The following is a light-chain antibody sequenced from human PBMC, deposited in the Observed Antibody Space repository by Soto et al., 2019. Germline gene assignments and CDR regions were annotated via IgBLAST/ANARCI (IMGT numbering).Light chain of an antibody. CDR1: QSVRTY. CDR3: QQYNSSPRT. CDR2: DAS. J-gene: IGKJ1*01. V-gene: IGKV3-20*01. Sequence: EIVLTQSPVTLSLSPGERATLSCRASQSVRTYLAWYQVKPGQAPRLLIYDASSRASGVPARFSGSGSGTDFTLTISSLQPEDFAVYYCQQYNSSPRTFGQGTKVDI.